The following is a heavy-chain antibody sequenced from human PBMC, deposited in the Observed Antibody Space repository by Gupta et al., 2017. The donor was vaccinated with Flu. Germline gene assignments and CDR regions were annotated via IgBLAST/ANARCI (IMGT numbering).Heavy chain of an antibody. V-gene: IGHV3-9*01. CDR2: ISWNSGRI. CDR1: GFTFDDYA. D-gene: IGHD6-19*01. J-gene: IGHJ4*02. CDR3: AKXSSSGWYFQASDY. Sequence: EVQLVESGGGLVQPGRSLRLSCAASGFTFDDYAMHWVRQAPGKGLEGGSGISWNSGRIGYADAVKGRFTISRDNAKNSLYLQMNSLRAEEXASYYCAKXSSSGWYFQASDYWGQGTLVTVSS.